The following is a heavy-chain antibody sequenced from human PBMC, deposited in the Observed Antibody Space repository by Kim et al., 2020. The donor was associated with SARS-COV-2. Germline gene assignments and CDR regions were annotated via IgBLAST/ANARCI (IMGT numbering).Heavy chain of an antibody. V-gene: IGHV1-2*02. CDR2: INPNNGGT. CDR1: GYTFTAYY. CDR3: AREGRSVAANFYGLDV. D-gene: IGHD6-19*01. Sequence: ASVKVSCKTSGYTFTAYYLHWVRQAPGHGPEWMGWINPNNGGTNSAQKFQGRVTMTRDTSITTVYMELSRLTSDDTDVYFCAREGRSVAANFYGLDVWGQGTTVTVSS. J-gene: IGHJ6*02.